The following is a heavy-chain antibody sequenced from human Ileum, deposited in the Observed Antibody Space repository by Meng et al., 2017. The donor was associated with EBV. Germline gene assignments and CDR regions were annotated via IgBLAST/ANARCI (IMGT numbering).Heavy chain of an antibody. CDR1: GYTFRSHA. V-gene: IGHV7-4-1*02. J-gene: IGHJ4*02. CDR2: INSNTVNS. CDR3: AREVGQGWYYFDY. D-gene: IGHD6-19*01. Sequence: VQRVQPVYELGKPGASVKCSCKASGYTFRSHAMSWVRQDPGQGLEWMGWINSNTVNSTYAQGFTGRFVFSLDTSVSTAYLHINSLKTEDTAVYYCAREVGQGWYYFDYWGQGTLVTVSS.